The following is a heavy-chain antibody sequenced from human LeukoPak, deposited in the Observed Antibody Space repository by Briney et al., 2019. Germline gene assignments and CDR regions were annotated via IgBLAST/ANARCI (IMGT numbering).Heavy chain of an antibody. CDR1: GFTFSSYW. Sequence: PGGTLRLSCAASGFTFSSYWMHWVRQAPGKALVWVSRLNSDWSSTSYADALERRFTISRDNAKNTLYLQMNSLRAEDTAVYYCARDPGWGSYYDHWGQGTLVTVSS. CDR2: LNSDWSST. CDR3: ARDPGWGSYYDH. V-gene: IGHV3-74*01. D-gene: IGHD3-16*01. J-gene: IGHJ4*02.